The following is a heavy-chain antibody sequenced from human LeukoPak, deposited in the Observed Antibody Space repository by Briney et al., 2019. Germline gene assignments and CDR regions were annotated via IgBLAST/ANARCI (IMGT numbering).Heavy chain of an antibody. CDR2: SGST. J-gene: IGHJ6*02. Sequence: SGSTYYNPSLKSRVTISVDTSKNQFSLKLSSVTAADTAVYYCARGRHSSSWYYYYGMDVWGQGTTVTVPS. V-gene: IGHV4-39*07. CDR3: ARGRHSSSWYYYYGMDV. D-gene: IGHD6-13*01.